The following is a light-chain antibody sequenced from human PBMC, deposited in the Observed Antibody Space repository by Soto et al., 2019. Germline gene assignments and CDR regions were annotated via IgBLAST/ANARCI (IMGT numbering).Light chain of an antibody. CDR3: QQLTSYPRT. CDR1: QDISSY. Sequence: IPLTQSPSSLSASVGDRVTITCRASQDISSYLAWYQQKLGKAPKLLIYAASTLQSGVPSRFSGSGSGTDFTLTISSLQPEDFATYYCQQLTSYPRTFGQATKVEIK. V-gene: IGKV1-9*01. J-gene: IGKJ1*01. CDR2: AAS.